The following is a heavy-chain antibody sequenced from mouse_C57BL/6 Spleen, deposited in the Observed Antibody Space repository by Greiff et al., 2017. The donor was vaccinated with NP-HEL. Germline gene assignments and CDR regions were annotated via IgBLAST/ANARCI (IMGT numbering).Heavy chain of an antibody. CDR2: INPGSGGT. V-gene: IGHV1-54*01. D-gene: IGHD1-1*01. CDR1: GYAFTNYL. J-gene: IGHJ4*01. CDR3: AFDYDGSSYDRAMDY. Sequence: VQLQQSGAELVRPGTSVKVSCKASGYAFTNYLIEWVKQRPGQGLEWIGVINPGSGGTNYNEKFKGKATLTADKSSSTAYMQLSSLTSEDSAVYFCAFDYDGSSYDRAMDYWGQGTSVTVSS.